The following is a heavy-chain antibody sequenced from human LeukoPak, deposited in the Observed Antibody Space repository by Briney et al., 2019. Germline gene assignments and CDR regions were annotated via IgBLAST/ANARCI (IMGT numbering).Heavy chain of an antibody. D-gene: IGHD3-10*01. Sequence: GGSLRLSCAAAGFTFSTFWMSWVRQAPGKGLEWVANIKQDGSEKYYVDSVKGRFTISRDNAKNSLYLQMNSLRAEDTAVYYCARDRGSQDYWGQGTLVTVSS. CDR3: ARDRGSQDY. V-gene: IGHV3-7*05. CDR2: IKQDGSEK. J-gene: IGHJ4*02. CDR1: GFTFSTFW.